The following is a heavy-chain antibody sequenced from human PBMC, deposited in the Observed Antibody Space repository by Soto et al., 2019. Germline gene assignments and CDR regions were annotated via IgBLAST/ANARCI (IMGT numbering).Heavy chain of an antibody. V-gene: IGHV3-23*01. D-gene: IGHD2-2*01. Sequence: GGSLRLSCAASGFTFSNYAMYWVRQAPAKGLEWVSAISGSGGSTYYADSVKGRFTISRDNSKNTLYLQMNSLRAEDTAVYYCAKGVAGYCSSTSCYYYYYMDVWGKGTTVTVSS. CDR2: ISGSGGST. J-gene: IGHJ6*03. CDR1: GFTFSNYA. CDR3: AKGVAGYCSSTSCYYYYYMDV.